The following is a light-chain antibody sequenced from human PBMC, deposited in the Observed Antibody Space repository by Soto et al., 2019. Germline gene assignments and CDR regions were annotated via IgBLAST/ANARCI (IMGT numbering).Light chain of an antibody. V-gene: IGLV1-44*01. Sequence: QSVLTQPPSASGTPGQRVTISCSGSNSNIGSNTVNWYQQLPGTAPTLLIYSNNQRPSGVPDRFSGSKSGTSASLAVNGLQSEDEADYYCAAWDDSLTGALFGGGTTLTVL. J-gene: IGLJ3*02. CDR3: AAWDDSLTGAL. CDR1: NSNIGSNT. CDR2: SNN.